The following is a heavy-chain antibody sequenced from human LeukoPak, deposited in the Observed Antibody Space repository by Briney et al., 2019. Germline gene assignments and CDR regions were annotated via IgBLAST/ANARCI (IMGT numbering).Heavy chain of an antibody. J-gene: IGHJ5*02. CDR1: GFTFDDYA. D-gene: IGHD2-2*02. CDR2: ISWNSGSI. CDR3: AKGGQLLYGNWFDP. V-gene: IGHV3-9*01. Sequence: QSGGSLRLSCAASGFTFDDYAMHWVRQAPGKGLEWVSGISWNSGSIGYADSVKGRFTISRDNAKNSLYLQMNSLRAEDTALYYCAKGGQLLYGNWFDPWGQGTLVTVSS.